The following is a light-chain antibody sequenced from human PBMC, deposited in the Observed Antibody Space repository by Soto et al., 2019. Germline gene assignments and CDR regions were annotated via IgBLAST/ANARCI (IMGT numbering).Light chain of an antibody. CDR3: SSHTSSGTYV. J-gene: IGLJ1*01. Sequence: QSALTQPASVSGSPGQSIAISCTGTSSDIGAYNYVSWYQQYPGKAPKLMIYDVSNRPSGVSNRFSGSKSGNTASLTISGLQAEDEADYYCSSHTSSGTYVFGSGTKLTVL. V-gene: IGLV2-14*01. CDR1: SSDIGAYNY. CDR2: DVS.